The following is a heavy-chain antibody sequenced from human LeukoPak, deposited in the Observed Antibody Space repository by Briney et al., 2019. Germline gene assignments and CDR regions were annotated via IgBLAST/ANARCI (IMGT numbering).Heavy chain of an antibody. CDR1: GYTFTDYY. D-gene: IGHD2-2*01. V-gene: IGHV1-2*02. CDR2: INPNSGDT. CDR3: ARANFLYCSSTTCLFDY. J-gene: IGHJ4*02. Sequence: ASVKVSCKASGYTFTDYYLRWVRQAPGQGFEWMGWINPNSGDTNYAQKFQGRVTMTRDTSISTAHMEMSRLRSDDTAVYYCARANFLYCSSTTCLFDYWGQGTLVTVSS.